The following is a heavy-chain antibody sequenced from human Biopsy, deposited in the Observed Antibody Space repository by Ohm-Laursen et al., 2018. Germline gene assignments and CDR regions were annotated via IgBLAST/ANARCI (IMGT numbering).Heavy chain of an antibody. CDR2: IYYSWTT. D-gene: IGHD3-10*01. J-gene: IGHJ4*02. Sequence: SETLSLTCSVSGGSVRSPNHRWNWVRRAPGKGLEWIGNIYYSWTTFYSPSLRGRVTMDVDTSKNQFSLRLRSVTSADTAVYFCARAYFYGMGTSNYFFDSWGQGALVTVSS. CDR1: GGSVRSPNHR. V-gene: IGHV4-61*01. CDR3: ARAYFYGMGTSNYFFDS.